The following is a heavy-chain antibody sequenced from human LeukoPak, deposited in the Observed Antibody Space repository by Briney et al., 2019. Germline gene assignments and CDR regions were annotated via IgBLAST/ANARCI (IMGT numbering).Heavy chain of an antibody. D-gene: IGHD1-26*01. CDR2: ISYDGSNK. Sequence: GGSLRLSCAASGFTFSSYAMHWVRQAPGKGLEWVAVISYDGSNKYYADSVKGRFTISRDNSKNTLYLQMNSLRAEDTAVYYCARDFGVGATNYWGQGTLVTVSS. V-gene: IGHV3-30-3*01. J-gene: IGHJ4*02. CDR1: GFTFSSYA. CDR3: ARDFGVGATNY.